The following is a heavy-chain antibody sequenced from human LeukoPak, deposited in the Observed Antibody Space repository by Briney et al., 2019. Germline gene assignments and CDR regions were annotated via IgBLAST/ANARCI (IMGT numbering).Heavy chain of an antibody. Sequence: GGSLRLSCAASEFTFSSYWMSWVRQAPGKGLEWVANIKQDGGQIYYLDSVKGRFTVSRGNAKNSLYLQMNSLRAEDTAVYYCARLGARQMLEYWGQGTLVTVSS. J-gene: IGHJ4*02. CDR1: EFTFSSYW. CDR2: IKQDGGQI. V-gene: IGHV3-7*01. D-gene: IGHD4-17*01. CDR3: ARLGARQMLEY.